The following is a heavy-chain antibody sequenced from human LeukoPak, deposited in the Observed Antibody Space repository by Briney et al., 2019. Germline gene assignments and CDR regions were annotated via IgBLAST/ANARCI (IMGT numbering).Heavy chain of an antibody. CDR1: GGSIRSYY. V-gene: IGHV4-59*08. D-gene: IGHD6-13*01. Sequence: SETLSLTCTVSGGSIRSYYWSWIRQPPGKGLEWIGYIYYSGSTNYNPSLKSRVTISVDTSKNQFSLKLSSVTAADTAVYYCAGAGIAAAGLDYWGQGTLVTVSS. CDR2: IYYSGST. CDR3: AGAGIAAAGLDY. J-gene: IGHJ4*02.